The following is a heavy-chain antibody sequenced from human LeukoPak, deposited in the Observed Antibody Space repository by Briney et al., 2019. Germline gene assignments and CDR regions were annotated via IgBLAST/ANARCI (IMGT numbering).Heavy chain of an antibody. J-gene: IGHJ4*02. V-gene: IGHV3-49*04. D-gene: IGHD2-21*02. CDR3: VREGCGGDCYKY. CDR2: VRSKLYGGTT. CDR1: GFTFDDYS. Sequence: PGGSLSLSCTASGFTFDDYSMGWVRQAPGKGLEWVSFVRSKLYGGTTEYAASVKGRFTISRDDSKSIAYLQMNSLKTEDTAVYYCVREGCGGDCYKYWGQGTLVTVSS.